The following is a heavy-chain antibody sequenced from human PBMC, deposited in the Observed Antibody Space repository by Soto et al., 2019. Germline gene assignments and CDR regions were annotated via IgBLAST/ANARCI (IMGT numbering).Heavy chain of an antibody. CDR2: INPNSGDT. D-gene: IGHD2-15*01. J-gene: IGHJ4*02. V-gene: IGHV1-2*02. CDR3: AREASAVVSLDY. Sequence: ASVKVSCKASGYIFTAYSMHWVRQAPGQGLEWLGWINPNSGDTIYAQKFQDRVTMTCDRSVSTAYLELSSLSSDDTALYYCAREASAVVSLDYWGQGTLVTVSS. CDR1: GYIFTAYS.